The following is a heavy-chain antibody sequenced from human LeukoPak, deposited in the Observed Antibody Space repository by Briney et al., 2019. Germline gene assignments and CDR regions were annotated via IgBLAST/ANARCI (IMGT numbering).Heavy chain of an antibody. Sequence: PSETLSLTCTVSGGSISSSSYYWGWIRQPPGKGLEWIGSIYYSGSTYYNPSLKSRVTISVDTSKNQFSLKLSSMTAADTAVYYCARLTRFWSGYSIDYWGQGTLVTVSS. V-gene: IGHV4-39*01. J-gene: IGHJ4*02. CDR3: ARLTRFWSGYSIDY. CDR2: IYYSGST. D-gene: IGHD3-3*01. CDR1: GGSISSSSYY.